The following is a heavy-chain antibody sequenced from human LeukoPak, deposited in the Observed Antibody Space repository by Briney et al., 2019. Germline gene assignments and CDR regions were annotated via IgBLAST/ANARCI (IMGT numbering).Heavy chain of an antibody. J-gene: IGHJ4*02. CDR2: INWNGGST. CDR1: GFTFDDFDDYG. V-gene: IGHV3-20*04. CDR3: ARGEIISPYYDGAGSYFSDY. D-gene: IGHD3-10*01. Sequence: GGSLRLSCAASGFTFDDFDDYGMNWVRQIPGKGLEWVSGINWNGGSTGYADSVKGRFTISRDNTKKYVYLQMNSLRAEDTALYYCARGEIISPYYDGAGSYFSDYWGQGTLVTVSS.